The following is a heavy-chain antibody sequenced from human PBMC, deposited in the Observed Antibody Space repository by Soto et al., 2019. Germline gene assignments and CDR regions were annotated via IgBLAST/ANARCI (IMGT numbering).Heavy chain of an antibody. D-gene: IGHD3-22*01. CDR2: ISGNGADT. Sequence: VPLLESGGGLVQPGGSVRLSCAASGFPFSHYAMSWVRQAPGKGLEWVSAISGNGADTTYADSVRGRFTISRDNSKDTMYLQMNSLRVEDTAVYYCAKDDDTSSHYSLLDFRGQGTLVTVSS. V-gene: IGHV3-23*01. CDR1: GFPFSHYA. J-gene: IGHJ4*02. CDR3: AKDDDTSSHYSLLDF.